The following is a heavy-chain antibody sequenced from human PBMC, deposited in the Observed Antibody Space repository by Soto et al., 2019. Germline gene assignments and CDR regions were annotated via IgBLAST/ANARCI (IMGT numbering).Heavy chain of an antibody. Sequence: GGSLRLSCAASGFTFDDYAMHWVRQAPGKGLEWVSGISWNSGSIGYADSVKGRFTISRENAKNSLYLQMNSLRAEDTALYYCAKDNFLLVRGSSVSGYYYYMDVWGKGTTVTVSS. J-gene: IGHJ6*03. CDR1: GFTFDDYA. CDR3: AKDNFLLVRGSSVSGYYYYMDV. CDR2: ISWNSGSI. D-gene: IGHD3-16*01. V-gene: IGHV3-9*01.